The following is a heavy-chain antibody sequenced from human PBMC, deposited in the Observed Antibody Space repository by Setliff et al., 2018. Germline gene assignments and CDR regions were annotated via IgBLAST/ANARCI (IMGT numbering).Heavy chain of an antibody. CDR2: INTYNGDT. CDR3: ARYADYYDSSENPIVDY. CDR1: GYTFTKYG. Sequence: ASVKVSCKASGYTFTKYGITWVRQAPGQGLEWMGYINTYNGDTYYAQKLQGRVTMTTDTSTSTAYMDLRSLRSDDTAVYYCARYADYYDSSENPIVDYWGQGTLVTVSS. V-gene: IGHV1-18*01. D-gene: IGHD3-22*01. J-gene: IGHJ4*02.